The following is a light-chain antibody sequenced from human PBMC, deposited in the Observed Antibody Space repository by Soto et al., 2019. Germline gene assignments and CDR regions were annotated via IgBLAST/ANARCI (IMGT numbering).Light chain of an antibody. Sequence: DIQMTQSPSSLSASAGDRVTFTCQASQSISSYLNWCQQKPGKAPKLLIHTAASLQTGAPSRFSGGGSGTDFTLTISSLQSEDFAVYYCQQYNNWPPITFGQGTRLEIK. J-gene: IGKJ5*01. CDR3: QQYNNWPPIT. CDR2: TAA. V-gene: IGKV1-39*01. CDR1: QSISSY.